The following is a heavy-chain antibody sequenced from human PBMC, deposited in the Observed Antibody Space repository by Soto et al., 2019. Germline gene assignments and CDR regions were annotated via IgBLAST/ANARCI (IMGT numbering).Heavy chain of an antibody. CDR2: VSANNGHT. D-gene: IGHD2-8*01. Sequence: SGKVSFKASCFTFSDYGLNWVRQAPGQGLEWMGWVSANNGHTNYAQNLQGRVSMTTDTSTSTAYMELRGPTFDDTAVYYCARDIESVTAKHFFYYYAMDVWGQGTTVTVSS. J-gene: IGHJ6*02. V-gene: IGHV1-18*01. CDR3: ARDIESVTAKHFFYYYAMDV. CDR1: CFTFSDYG.